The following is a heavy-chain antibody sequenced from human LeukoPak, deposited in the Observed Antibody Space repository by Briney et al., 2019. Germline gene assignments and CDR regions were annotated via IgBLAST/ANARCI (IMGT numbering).Heavy chain of an antibody. CDR2: INPNSGGT. CDR1: GYTFTGYY. D-gene: IGHD3-3*01. Sequence: GASVKVSCKASGYTFTGYYMHWVRRAPGQGLEWMGWINPNSGGTNYAQKFQGRVTMTRDTSISTAYMELSRLRSDDTAVYYCARGQNHQDDFWSGYHTYYYYMDVWGKGTTVTVSS. J-gene: IGHJ6*03. CDR3: ARGQNHQDDFWSGYHTYYYYMDV. V-gene: IGHV1-2*02.